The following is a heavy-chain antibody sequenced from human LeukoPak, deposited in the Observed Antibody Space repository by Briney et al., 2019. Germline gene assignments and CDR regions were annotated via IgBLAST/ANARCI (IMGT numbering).Heavy chain of an antibody. J-gene: IGHJ4*02. Sequence: PGGSLRLSCAASGFTFSSYSMTWVRQAPGKGLEWVSSISSSSSYIYYSDSVKGRFTISRDNAKNSLYLQMNSLRAEDTAVYYCAKDPQGSSGYHDYWGQGTLVTVSS. CDR2: ISSSSSYI. CDR3: AKDPQGSSGYHDY. CDR1: GFTFSSYS. V-gene: IGHV3-21*04. D-gene: IGHD3-22*01.